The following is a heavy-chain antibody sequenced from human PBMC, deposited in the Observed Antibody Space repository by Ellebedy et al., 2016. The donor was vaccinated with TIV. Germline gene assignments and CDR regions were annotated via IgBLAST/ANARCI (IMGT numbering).Heavy chain of an antibody. CDR3: VKLDPSYCSGGSCYSSLAVAVDC. CDR2: ISGNGGST. V-gene: IGHV3-64D*06. Sequence: GGSLRLSCSASGFTFSNYAMHWVRQAPGKGLEYVSAISGNGGSTYYADSVRGRFTISRDNSKNTLYLQMSSLRAEDTAVYYCVKLDPSYCSGGSCYSSLAVAVDCWGQGTVVSVSS. J-gene: IGHJ4*02. D-gene: IGHD2-15*01. CDR1: GFTFSNYA.